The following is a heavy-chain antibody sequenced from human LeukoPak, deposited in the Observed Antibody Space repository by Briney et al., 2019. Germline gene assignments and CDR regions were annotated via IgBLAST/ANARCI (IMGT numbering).Heavy chain of an antibody. V-gene: IGHV4-38-2*02. D-gene: IGHD6-19*01. CDR2: TYHSGST. J-gene: IGHJ4*02. CDR1: GYSISSGYY. Sequence: SETLSLTCTVSGYSISSGYYWGWIRQPPEKGLEWIGSTYHSGSTYYNPSLKSRVTISIDTSKNQFSLKLNSVTAADTAVYYCAAESERWLVRSWGQGTLVTVSS. CDR3: AAESERWLVRS.